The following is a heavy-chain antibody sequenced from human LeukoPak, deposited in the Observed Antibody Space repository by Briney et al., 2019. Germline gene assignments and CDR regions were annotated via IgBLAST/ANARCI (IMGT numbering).Heavy chain of an antibody. V-gene: IGHV1-8*03. CDR2: MNPNSGNT. CDR3: ARGYEQQLLYYFDY. CDR1: GYTFTSYD. Sequence: EASVKVSCKASGYTFTSYDSNWVRQATGRGVEWMGWMNPNSGNTGYAQKFQGRVTITRNTSISTAYMELSSLRSEDTAVYYCARGYEQQLLYYFDYWGQGTLVTVSS. D-gene: IGHD6-13*01. J-gene: IGHJ4*02.